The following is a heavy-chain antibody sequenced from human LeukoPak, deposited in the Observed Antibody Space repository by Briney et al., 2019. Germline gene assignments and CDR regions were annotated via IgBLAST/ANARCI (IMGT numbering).Heavy chain of an antibody. CDR1: GGSITSYY. D-gene: IGHD5-24*01. Sequence: SETLSLTRTVSGGSITSYYWSWIRQPPGKGLEWIGYIYYSGSTNYNPSLKSRVTISVDTSKNQFSLKLSSVTAADTAVYYCARRRGGNYFDYWGQGTPVTVCS. V-gene: IGHV4-59*08. J-gene: IGHJ4*02. CDR2: IYYSGST. CDR3: ARRRGGNYFDY.